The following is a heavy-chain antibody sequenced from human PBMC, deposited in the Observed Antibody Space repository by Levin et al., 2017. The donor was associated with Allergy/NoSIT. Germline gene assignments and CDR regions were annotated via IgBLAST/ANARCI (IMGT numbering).Heavy chain of an antibody. J-gene: IGHJ4*02. CDR2: IYWDDDK. V-gene: IGHV2-5*02. Sequence: SGPTLVKPTQTLTLTCTFSGFSLSTSGVGVGWIRQPPGKALEWLALIYWDDDKRYSPSLKSRLTITKDTSKNQVVLTMTNMDPVDTATYYCAHRQASFCSGGSCDVRRGYFDYWGQGTLVTVSS. CDR3: AHRQASFCSGGSCDVRRGYFDY. D-gene: IGHD2-15*01. CDR1: GFSLSTSGVG.